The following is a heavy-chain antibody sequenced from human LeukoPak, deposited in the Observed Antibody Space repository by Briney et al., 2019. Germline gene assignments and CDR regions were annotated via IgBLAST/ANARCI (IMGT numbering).Heavy chain of an antibody. J-gene: IGHJ4*02. D-gene: IGHD3-22*01. CDR1: GYTFTSYA. V-gene: IGHV7-4-1*02. Sequence: ASVKVSCKASGYTFTSYAMNWVRQAPGQGLEWMGWINTNTGNPTYAQGFTGRFVFSLDTSVSTAYLQISSLKAEDTAVYYCASGGQDDSSGYYYPHNYWGQGTLVTVSS. CDR3: ASGGQDDSSGYYYPHNY. CDR2: INTNTGNP.